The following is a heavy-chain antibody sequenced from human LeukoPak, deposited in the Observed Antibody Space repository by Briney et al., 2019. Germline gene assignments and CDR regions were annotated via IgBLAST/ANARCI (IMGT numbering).Heavy chain of an antibody. D-gene: IGHD3-16*02. CDR3: ARLISGYAFGI. V-gene: IGHV5-51*01. CDR1: GYTFPNYW. Sequence: GESLKISCEGSGYTFPNYWIGWVRQMPGKGLECMGVIYPGDSDTRYSPSFQGQVTVSADKSIRTASLQWSSLKASDTAMYYCARLISGYAFGIWGQGTMVTVSS. J-gene: IGHJ3*02. CDR2: IYPGDSDT.